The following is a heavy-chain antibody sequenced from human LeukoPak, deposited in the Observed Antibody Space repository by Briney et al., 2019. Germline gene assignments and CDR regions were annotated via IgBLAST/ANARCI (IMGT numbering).Heavy chain of an antibody. CDR2: ISSSSSYI. D-gene: IGHD4-17*01. CDR1: GFTFSSYS. V-gene: IGHV3-21*01. CDR3: ARDRALRPDGMDV. J-gene: IGHJ6*02. Sequence: GGSLRLSCAASGFTFSSYSMNSVRQAPGKGLEWVSSISSSSSYIYYADSVKSRFTISRDNAKNSLYLQMNSLRAEDTAVYYCARDRALRPDGMDVWGQGTTVTVS.